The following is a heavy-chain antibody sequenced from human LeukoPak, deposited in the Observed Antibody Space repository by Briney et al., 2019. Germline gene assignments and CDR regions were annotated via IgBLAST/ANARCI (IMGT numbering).Heavy chain of an antibody. J-gene: IGHJ6*02. Sequence: GGSLRLSCVVSGFTFSNYAMSWVRQAPGKGLEWVSAISASGGSIYYAGSVKGRFTISRDKSKNTLYLQMNSLRAEDTAVYYCARRAVATDGYYYYGMDVWGQGTTVTVSS. CDR1: GFTFSNYA. CDR3: ARRAVATDGYYYYGMDV. D-gene: IGHD6-19*01. V-gene: IGHV3-23*01. CDR2: ISASGGSI.